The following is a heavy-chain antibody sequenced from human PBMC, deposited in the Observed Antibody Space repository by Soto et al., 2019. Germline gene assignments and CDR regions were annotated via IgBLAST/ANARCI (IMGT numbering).Heavy chain of an antibody. Sequence: LRLSCAASGFTFSSYWMSWVRQAPGKGLEWVANIKQDGGEKYYADSVKGRFTISRDNSKNTLYLQMNSLRAEDTAVYYCAKDQLLGYGLWGQGTLVTVSS. CDR2: IKQDGGEK. CDR1: GFTFSSYW. D-gene: IGHD5-18*01. CDR3: AKDQLLGYGL. V-gene: IGHV3-7*01. J-gene: IGHJ4*02.